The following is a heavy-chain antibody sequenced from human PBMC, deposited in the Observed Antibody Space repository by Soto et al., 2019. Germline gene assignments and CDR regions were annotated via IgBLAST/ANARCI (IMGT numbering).Heavy chain of an antibody. CDR1: GGTFSSYT. CDR3: VRRYCSSTSCLSFHNYYGMDV. J-gene: IGHJ6*02. Sequence: SVKVSCKASGGTFSSYTISWVRQAPGQGLEWMGRIIPILGIANYAQKFQGRVTITADKSTSTAYMELSSLRSEDTAVYYFVRRYCSSTSCLSFHNYYGMDVWGQGTTVTVSS. V-gene: IGHV1-69*02. D-gene: IGHD2-2*01. CDR2: IIPILGIA.